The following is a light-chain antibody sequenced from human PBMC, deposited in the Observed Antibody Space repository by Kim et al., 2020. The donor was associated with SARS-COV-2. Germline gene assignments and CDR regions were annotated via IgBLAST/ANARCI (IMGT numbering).Light chain of an antibody. V-gene: IGLV1-40*01. J-gene: IGLJ2*01. Sequence: PGQRVTISCTGSSSNIGAGYDVHWYQQLPGTAPKLLIYGNSNRPSGVPDRFSGSKSGTSASLAITGLQAEDEADYYCQSYDSSLVVFGGGIQLTVL. CDR1: SSNIGAGYD. CDR3: QSYDSSLVV. CDR2: GNS.